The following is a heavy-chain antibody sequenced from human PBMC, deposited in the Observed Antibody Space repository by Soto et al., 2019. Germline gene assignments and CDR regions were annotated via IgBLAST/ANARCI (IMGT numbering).Heavy chain of an antibody. D-gene: IGHD3-10*01. CDR3: ARGAGGLVTPEIPAEYFQH. CDR1: GGSISSGAYF. Sequence: QVQLQESGPGLVKPSQTLSLTCTVSGGSISSGAYFWSWIRQHPGKGLEGIGCIYYSGSTYYNPSLKSRVTISVDTAKNQFSLKLSSVTAADTAVYYCARGAGGLVTPEIPAEYFQHWGQGTLVTVSS. V-gene: IGHV4-31*03. CDR2: IYYSGST. J-gene: IGHJ1*01.